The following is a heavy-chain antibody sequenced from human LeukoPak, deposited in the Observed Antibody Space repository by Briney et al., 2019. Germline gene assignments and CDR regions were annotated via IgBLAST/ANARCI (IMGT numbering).Heavy chain of an antibody. J-gene: IGHJ4*02. D-gene: IGHD6-19*01. Sequence: GESLKISCKGSEYPFTNYWIGWVGPMPGKCLEWMGIIYPGDSDTRYSPSFQGQVTISADKSISTAYLQWSSMKASDTAMYYCARPLGGWSSGWFLDYWGQGTLVTVSS. CDR2: IYPGDSDT. V-gene: IGHV5-51*01. CDR1: EYPFTNYW. CDR3: ARPLGGWSSGWFLDY.